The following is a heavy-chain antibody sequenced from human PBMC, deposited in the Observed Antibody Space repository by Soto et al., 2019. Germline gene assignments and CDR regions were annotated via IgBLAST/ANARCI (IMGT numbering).Heavy chain of an antibody. V-gene: IGHV4-59*01. J-gene: IGHJ6*02. Sequence: ASETLSLTCTVSGGSISSYYWSWIRQPPGKGLEWIGYIYYSGSTNYNPSLKSRVTISVDTSKNQFSLKLSSVTAADTAVYYCARDFWAARGGYYYYYGMDVWGQGTTVTVSS. CDR3: ARDFWAARGGYYYYYGMDV. CDR1: GGSISSYY. D-gene: IGHD6-6*01. CDR2: IYYSGST.